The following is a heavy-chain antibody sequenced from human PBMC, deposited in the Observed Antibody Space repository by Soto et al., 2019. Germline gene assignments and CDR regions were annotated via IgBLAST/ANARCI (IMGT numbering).Heavy chain of an antibody. CDR1: GYTFTSYY. D-gene: IGHD6-19*01. CDR3: ARGGISVAGYYYDAMDV. CDR2: INPSGDST. V-gene: IGHV1-46*03. Sequence: QVQLVQSGAEVKKPGASVKVSCKASGYTFTSYYIHWVRQAPGQGLEWMGIINPSGDSTSYAQEFQGSVTMTRDTSTSTVYIELSSLRSEDTAVYYCARGGISVAGYYYDAMDVWGQGTTVTVSS. J-gene: IGHJ6*02.